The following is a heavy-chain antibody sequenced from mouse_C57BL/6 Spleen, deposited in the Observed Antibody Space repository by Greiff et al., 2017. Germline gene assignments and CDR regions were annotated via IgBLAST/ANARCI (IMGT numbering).Heavy chain of an antibody. Sequence: EVMLVESGGGLVQPGGSLSLSCAASGFTFTDYYMSWVRQPPGKALEWLGFIRNKANGYTTESSASVKGRFTISRDNSQSILYLQMNALRAEDSATYYCARYEDWLFAYWGQGTLVTVSA. CDR3: ARYEDWLFAY. V-gene: IGHV7-3*01. J-gene: IGHJ3*01. CDR1: GFTFTDYY. CDR2: IRNKANGYTT. D-gene: IGHD4-1*01.